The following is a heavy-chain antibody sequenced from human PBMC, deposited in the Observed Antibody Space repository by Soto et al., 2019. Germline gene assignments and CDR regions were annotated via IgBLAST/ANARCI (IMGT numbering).Heavy chain of an antibody. CDR3: ARHVAFSGLIDY. D-gene: IGHD5-12*01. CDR1: GGSISSSSYY. J-gene: IGHJ4*02. CDR2: IYYSGST. V-gene: IGHV4-39*01. Sequence: QLQLQESGPGLVKPSETLSLTCTVSGGSISSSSYYWGWIRQPPGKGLEWIGSIYYSGSTYYNPSLKSRVTISVDTSKNQFSLKLSSVTAADTAVYYCARHVAFSGLIDYWGQGTLVTVSS.